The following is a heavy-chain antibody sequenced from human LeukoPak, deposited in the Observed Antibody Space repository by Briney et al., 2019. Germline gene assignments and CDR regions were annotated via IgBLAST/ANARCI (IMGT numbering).Heavy chain of an antibody. V-gene: IGHV3-7*02. Sequence: GGPLRLSCAASGFIFSTYWMSWVRQAPGKGLEWVANINQDGTETHYVDSVKGRFTISRDNAKNSLYLQMNSLRAEDTAVYYCARRYFDYWGQGTMVTVSS. J-gene: IGHJ4*02. CDR3: ARRYFDY. CDR1: GFIFSTYW. CDR2: INQDGTET.